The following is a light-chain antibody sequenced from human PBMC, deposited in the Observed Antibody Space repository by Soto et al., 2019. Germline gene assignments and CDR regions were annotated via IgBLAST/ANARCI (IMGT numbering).Light chain of an antibody. J-gene: IGLJ3*02. Sequence: SYELTQPPSVSVAPGQTARITCGGNNIASKSVHWYQQKPGQAPVLVVYDDKDRPSGIPERFSGSTSGNTATLTISRVEAGDEADYYCQVWDSRSDYEWMFGGGTKLTVL. CDR2: DDK. V-gene: IGLV3-21*02. CDR3: QVWDSRSDYEWM. CDR1: NIASKS.